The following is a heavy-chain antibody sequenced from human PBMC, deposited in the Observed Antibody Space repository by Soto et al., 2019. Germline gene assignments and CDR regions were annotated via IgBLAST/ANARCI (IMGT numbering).Heavy chain of an antibody. CDR2: ISGSGGST. CDR1: GFTFSSYA. J-gene: IGHJ6*02. V-gene: IGHV3-23*01. Sequence: EVQLLESGGGLVQPGGSLRLSCAASGFTFSSYAMSWVRQAPGKGLEWVSAISGSGGSTYYANSVKGRFTNSRDNSKHTLYLEMNSLSAEDTAVYYCAKGPQAGWSGYYSSNYYGMDVWGQGTTVTVSS. CDR3: AKGPQAGWSGYYSSNYYGMDV. D-gene: IGHD3-3*01.